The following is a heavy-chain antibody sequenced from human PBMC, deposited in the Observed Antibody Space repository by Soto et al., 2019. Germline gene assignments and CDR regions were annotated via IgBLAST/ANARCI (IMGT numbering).Heavy chain of an antibody. CDR2: INYVGRNS. CDR1: GDSMSGFY. D-gene: IGHD3-10*01. CDR3: ARFRRNYFDY. V-gene: IGHV4-59*01. Sequence: SETLSLTCTVSGDSMSGFYWSWIRQTPGKGLEWIGYINYVGRNSYYSPSLQSRVTISLDSSKNQFSLILSSVTAADTAVFFCARFRRNYFDYWGQGTQVTVSS. J-gene: IGHJ4*02.